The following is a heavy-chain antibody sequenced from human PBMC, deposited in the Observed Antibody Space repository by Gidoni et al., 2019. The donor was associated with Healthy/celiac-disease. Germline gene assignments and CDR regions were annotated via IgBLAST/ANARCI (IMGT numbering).Heavy chain of an antibody. J-gene: IGHJ6*02. CDR3: ARRTCSSTSCYPNYYYYYGMDV. D-gene: IGHD2-2*01. V-gene: IGHV1-69*01. Sequence: QVQLVQSGAEVKKPGSSVKVSCKASGGTFSSYAISWVRQAPGQGLEWMGGIIPIFGTANYAQKFQGRVTITADESTSTAYMELSSLRSEDTAVYYCARRTCSSTSCYPNYYYYYGMDVWGQGTTVTVSS. CDR1: GGTFSSYA. CDR2: IIPIFGTA.